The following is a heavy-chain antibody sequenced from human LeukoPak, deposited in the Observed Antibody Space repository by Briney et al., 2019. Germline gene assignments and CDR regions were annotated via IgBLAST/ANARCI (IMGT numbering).Heavy chain of an antibody. CDR1: GYTFTSYG. CDR2: ISAYNGNT. V-gene: IGHV1-18*01. J-gene: IGHJ1*01. CDR3: ARDRYYDSSGYYGYFQH. Sequence: GASVKVSCKASGYTFTSYGISWVRQAPGQGLEWMGWISAYNGNTNYAQKLQGRGTMTTDTSTSTAYMELRSLRSDDTAVYYCARDRYYDSSGYYGYFQHWGQGTLVTVSS. D-gene: IGHD3-22*01.